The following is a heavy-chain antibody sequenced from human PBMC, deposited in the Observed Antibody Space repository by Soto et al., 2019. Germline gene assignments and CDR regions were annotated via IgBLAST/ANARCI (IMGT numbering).Heavy chain of an antibody. CDR2: LNQDGSQK. CDR1: GFTFSAHW. CDR3: VRESCVGGWCKGYFQE. D-gene: IGHD2-21*01. J-gene: IGHJ1*01. V-gene: IGHV3-7*05. Sequence: EVQLVASGGDLVQPGGSLRISCAASGFTFSAHWLTWVRQAPGKGLEYVATLNQDGSQKYYVDSVKGRFTISRDNARNSLYLQMNSVRVEDTAVYFCVRESCVGGWCKGYFQEWGQGTRVTVSS.